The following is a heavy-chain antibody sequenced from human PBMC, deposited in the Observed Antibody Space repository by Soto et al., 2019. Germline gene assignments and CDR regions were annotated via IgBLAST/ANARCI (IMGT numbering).Heavy chain of an antibody. CDR3: ARVRKLLWFGELFYYYYYMDV. CDR1: GGSFSGYY. CDR2: INHSGGT. J-gene: IGHJ6*03. Sequence: QVQLQQWGAGLLNPSETLSLTCAVYGGSFSGYYWSWIRQPPGKGLEWIGEINHSGGTNYNPSLKSRVTISVDTTKNQFSLKLSSVTASDTSVYYCARVRKLLWFGELFYYYYYMDVWGKGTTVTVSS. D-gene: IGHD3-10*01. V-gene: IGHV4-34*01.